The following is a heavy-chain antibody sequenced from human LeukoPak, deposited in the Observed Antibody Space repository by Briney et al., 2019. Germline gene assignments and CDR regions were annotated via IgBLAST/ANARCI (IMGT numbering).Heavy chain of an antibody. Sequence: GASVKVSCKTSGYSFTSYNLHWVRQAPGQRLEWMGIIKPSGGNTNYAQKFQGRVTMTRDTSTSTVYMELSSLRSEDTAVYYCARGALTGSGWGYYYMDVWGKGTTVTISS. J-gene: IGHJ6*03. CDR2: IKPSGGNT. D-gene: IGHD3-9*01. CDR3: ARGALTGSGWGYYYMDV. V-gene: IGHV1-46*01. CDR1: GYSFTSYN.